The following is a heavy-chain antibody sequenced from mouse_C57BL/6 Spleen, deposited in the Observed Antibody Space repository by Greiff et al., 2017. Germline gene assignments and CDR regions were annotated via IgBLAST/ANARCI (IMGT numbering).Heavy chain of an antibody. Sequence: QVQLQQPGAELVMPGASVKLSCKASGYTFTSYWMHWVKQRPGQGLEWIGEIDPSDIYTNYNQKFKGKSTLTVDKSSSTAYMQLSSLTSEDSAVYYCARGGKDFDYWGQGTTLTVSS. CDR1: GYTFTSYW. CDR3: ARGGKDFDY. D-gene: IGHD2-1*01. J-gene: IGHJ2*01. V-gene: IGHV1-69*01. CDR2: IDPSDIYT.